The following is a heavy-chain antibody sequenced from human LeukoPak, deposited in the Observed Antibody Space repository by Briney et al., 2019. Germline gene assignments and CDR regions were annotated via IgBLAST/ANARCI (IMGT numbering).Heavy chain of an antibody. Sequence: PGGSLRLSCAASGFTFDDYAMHWVRQAPGKGLEWVSGISWNSGSIGYADSVKGRFTISRDNAKNSLYLQMNSLRAEDMASYYCAKGEYYDILTGYFDYWGQGTLVTVSS. J-gene: IGHJ4*02. V-gene: IGHV3-9*03. D-gene: IGHD3-9*01. CDR1: GFTFDDYA. CDR3: AKGEYYDILTGYFDY. CDR2: ISWNSGSI.